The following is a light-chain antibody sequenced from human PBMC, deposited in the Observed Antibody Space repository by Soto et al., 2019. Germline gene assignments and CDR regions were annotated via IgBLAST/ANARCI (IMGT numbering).Light chain of an antibody. J-gene: IGLJ2*01. V-gene: IGLV2-18*02. CDR3: SSYTSSSTVV. Sequence: QSALTQPPSVSGSPGQSVTISCTGTSSDVGSYNRVSWYQQPPGTAPKLMIYEVSNRPSGVPDRCSGSKSANTPSLTISGLQAEDDADYYCSSYTSSSTVVFGGGTKLTVL. CDR2: EVS. CDR1: SSDVGSYNR.